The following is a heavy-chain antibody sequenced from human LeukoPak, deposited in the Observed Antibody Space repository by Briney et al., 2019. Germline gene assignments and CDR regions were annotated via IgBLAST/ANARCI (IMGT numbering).Heavy chain of an antibody. V-gene: IGHV4-34*01. CDR2: INHSGST. CDR1: GGSFSGYY. D-gene: IGHD6-6*01. CDR3: ARIYSSSSGWFDP. J-gene: IGHJ5*02. Sequence: SETLSLTCAVYGGSFSGYYWSWIRQPPGKGLEWIGEINHSGSTNYNPSLKSRVTISVDTSKNQFSLKLSSVTAADTAVYYCARIYSSSSGWFDPWGQGTLVTVSS.